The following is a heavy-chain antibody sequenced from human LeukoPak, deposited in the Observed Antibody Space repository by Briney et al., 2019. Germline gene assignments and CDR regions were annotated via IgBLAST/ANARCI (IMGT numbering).Heavy chain of an antibody. CDR1: GYTFTSYY. D-gene: IGHD4-17*01. Sequence: ASVRVSCKASGYTFTSYYMHWVRQAPGQGLEWMGLINPSGGSTSYAQKFQGRVTMTRDISTSTAYMELSSLRSEDTAVYYCARNTDYGDYEFDYWGQGTLVTVSS. CDR2: INPSGGST. CDR3: ARNTDYGDYEFDY. J-gene: IGHJ4*02. V-gene: IGHV1-46*01.